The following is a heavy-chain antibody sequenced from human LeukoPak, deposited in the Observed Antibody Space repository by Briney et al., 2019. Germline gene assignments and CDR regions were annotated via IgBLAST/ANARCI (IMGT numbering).Heavy chain of an antibody. Sequence: PRGSLRLSCAASGFTFSSYSMNWVRQAPGKGLEWVSSISSSSSYIYYADSVKGRFTISRDNAKNSLYLQMNSLRAEDTAVYYCARASSGSYSYYYYMDVWGKGTTVTVSS. J-gene: IGHJ6*03. CDR1: GFTFSSYS. D-gene: IGHD1-26*01. CDR3: ARASSGSYSYYYYMDV. V-gene: IGHV3-21*01. CDR2: ISSSSSYI.